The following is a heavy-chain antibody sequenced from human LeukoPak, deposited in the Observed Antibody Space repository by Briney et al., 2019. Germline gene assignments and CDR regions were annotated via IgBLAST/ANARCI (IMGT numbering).Heavy chain of an antibody. CDR2: IIPIFGTA. Sequence: SVKVSCKASGGTFSSYAISWVRQAPGQGLEWMGGIIPIFGTANYAQKFQGRVTITTDESTSTAYMELSSLRSEDTAVYYCARHVVVTAIRSHEGYFQHWGQGTLVTVPS. J-gene: IGHJ1*01. CDR1: GGTFSSYA. CDR3: ARHVVVTAIRSHEGYFQH. D-gene: IGHD2-21*02. V-gene: IGHV1-69*05.